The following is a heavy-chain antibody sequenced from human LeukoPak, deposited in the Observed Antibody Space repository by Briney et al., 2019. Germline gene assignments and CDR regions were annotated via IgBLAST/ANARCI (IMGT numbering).Heavy chain of an antibody. CDR3: ARDTQWRQHIDY. CDR1: GYTFSSYG. CDR2: ISAYNGNT. V-gene: IGHV1-18*01. J-gene: IGHJ4*02. Sequence: PWASVKVYCKASGYTFSSYGLSWVRQAPGQGLEWMGWISAYNGNTNYARKVRGRVTLTTDTSTSTAYMELKSLRSDDTAVYYCARDTQWRQHIDYWGQGTLVTVSS. D-gene: IGHD6-19*01.